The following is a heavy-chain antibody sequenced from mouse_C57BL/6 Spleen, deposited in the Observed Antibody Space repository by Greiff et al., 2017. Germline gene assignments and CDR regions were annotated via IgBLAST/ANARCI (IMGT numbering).Heavy chain of an antibody. D-gene: IGHD1-1*01. V-gene: IGHV1-55*01. CDR2: IYPGSGST. CDR3: ARYYYGSSPLYAMDY. J-gene: IGHJ4*01. CDR1: GYTFTSYW. Sequence: QVQLQQPGAELVKPGASVKMSCTASGYTFTSYWITWVKQRPGQGLEWIGDIYPGSGSTNYNEKFKSKATLTVDTSSSTAYMPLSSLTSEDSAVYYCARYYYGSSPLYAMDYWGQGTSVTVSS.